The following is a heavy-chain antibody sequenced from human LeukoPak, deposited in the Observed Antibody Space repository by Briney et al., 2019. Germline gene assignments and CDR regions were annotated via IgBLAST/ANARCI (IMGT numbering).Heavy chain of an antibody. Sequence: SVKVSCTASGGTFSSYAISWVRQAPGQGLEWMGGIIPISGTANYAQKFQGRVTITADESTSTAYMELSSLRSEDTAVYYCARVGRGSGWYDVDYWGQGTLVTVSS. J-gene: IGHJ4*02. CDR1: GGTFSSYA. D-gene: IGHD6-19*01. CDR3: ARVGRGSGWYDVDY. CDR2: IIPISGTA. V-gene: IGHV1-69*13.